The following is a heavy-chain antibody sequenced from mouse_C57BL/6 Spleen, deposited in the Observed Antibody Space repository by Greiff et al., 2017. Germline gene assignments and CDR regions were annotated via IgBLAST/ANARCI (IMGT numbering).Heavy chain of an antibody. CDR1: EYEFPSHD. D-gene: IGHD1-1*01. Sequence: EVKLVESGGGLVQPGESLKLSCESNEYEFPSHDMSWVRKTPEKRLELVAAINSDGGSTYYPDTMEGRFIISRDNTKKSLYLQMSSLRSEDTSLYYCARASYGSSWDWYFDVWGTGTTVTVSS. CDR3: ARASYGSSWDWYFDV. J-gene: IGHJ1*03. CDR2: INSDGGST. V-gene: IGHV5-2*01.